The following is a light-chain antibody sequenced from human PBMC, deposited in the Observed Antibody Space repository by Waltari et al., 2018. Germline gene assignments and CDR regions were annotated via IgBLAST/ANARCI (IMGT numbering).Light chain of an antibody. J-gene: IGKJ1*01. CDR1: QSVSKY. CDR3: QHYVRLPVT. V-gene: IGKV3-20*01. CDR2: DAS. Sequence: EIVLTQSPGTLSLSPGERATVSCRASQSVSKYLAWYRLKPGQAPRLLIYDASKRATGIPYRCSGSGSGTDFSLNISRLEPEDFAVYYCQHYVRLPVTFGQGTKVEIK.